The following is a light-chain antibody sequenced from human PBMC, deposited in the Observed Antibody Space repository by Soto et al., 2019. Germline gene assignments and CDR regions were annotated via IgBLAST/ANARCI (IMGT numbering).Light chain of an antibody. CDR2: DDS. CDR3: WVWDISSDHPV. Sequence: SYELTQPPSVSVAPGQTARITCGGNNIGSKSVHWYQQKPGQAPVLVVYDDSDRPSGSPERFSGSNSGNTATLTISGVEAGDEADYNCWVWDISSDHPVFGGGTKVAVL. CDR1: NIGSKS. J-gene: IGLJ3*02. V-gene: IGLV3-21*02.